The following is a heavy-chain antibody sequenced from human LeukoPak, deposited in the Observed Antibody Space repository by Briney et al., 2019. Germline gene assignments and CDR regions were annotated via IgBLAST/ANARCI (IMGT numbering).Heavy chain of an antibody. Sequence: GESLKISCKGSGYSFTSCWISWVRQMPGKGLEWMGRIDPSDSYTNYSPSFQGHVTISADKSISTAYLQWSSLKALDTAMYYCARQGGGSSDFDYWGQGTLVTVSS. CDR3: ARQGGGSSDFDY. V-gene: IGHV5-10-1*01. J-gene: IGHJ4*02. CDR2: IDPSDSYT. D-gene: IGHD2-15*01. CDR1: GYSFTSCW.